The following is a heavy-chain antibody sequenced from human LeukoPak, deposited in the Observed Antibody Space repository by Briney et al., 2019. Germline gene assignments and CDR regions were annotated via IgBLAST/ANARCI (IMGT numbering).Heavy chain of an antibody. J-gene: IGHJ4*02. CDR2: ISSSSSYI. CDR3: ATYFRGCGGSCIDY. D-gene: IGHD2-15*01. Sequence: GGSLRLSCAASGFTFSSYSMNWVRQAPGKGLEWVSSISSSSSYIYCADSVKGRFTISRDNAKNSLYLQMNSLRAEDTAVYYCATYFRGCGGSCIDYWGQGTLVTVSS. V-gene: IGHV3-21*01. CDR1: GFTFSSYS.